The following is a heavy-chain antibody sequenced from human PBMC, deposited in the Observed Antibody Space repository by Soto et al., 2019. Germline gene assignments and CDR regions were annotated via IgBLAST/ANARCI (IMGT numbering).Heavy chain of an antibody. CDR3: ARVSGPSLYCTNGVCPGYFDY. CDR1: GYTFTSYC. Sequence: ASVKVSCKASGYTFTSYCISWVLQAPGQGLEWMGWISAYNGNTNYAQKLQGRVTMTTDTSTSTAYMELRSLRSDDTAVYYCARVSGPSLYCTNGVCPGYFDYWGQGTLVTVSS. D-gene: IGHD2-8*01. V-gene: IGHV1-18*01. CDR2: ISAYNGNT. J-gene: IGHJ4*02.